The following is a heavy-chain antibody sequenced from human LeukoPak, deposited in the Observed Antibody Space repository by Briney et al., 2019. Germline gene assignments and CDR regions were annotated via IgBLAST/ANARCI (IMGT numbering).Heavy chain of an antibody. CDR3: ARERFDCSGGSCNGSYYYYYGMDV. CDR2: INPNSGGT. Sequence: ASVKVSCKASGYTFTGYYMHWVRQAPGQGLEWMGWINPNSGGTNYAQKFQGRVTMTRDTSISTAYMKLSRLRSDDTAVYYCARERFDCSGGSCNGSYYYYYGMDVWGQGTTVTVSS. J-gene: IGHJ6*02. V-gene: IGHV1-2*02. D-gene: IGHD2-15*01. CDR1: GYTFTGYY.